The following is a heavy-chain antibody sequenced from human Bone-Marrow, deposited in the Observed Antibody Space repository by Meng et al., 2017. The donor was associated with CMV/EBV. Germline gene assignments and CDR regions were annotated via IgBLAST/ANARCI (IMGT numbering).Heavy chain of an antibody. V-gene: IGHV3-23*01. CDR1: GFTFSTYA. CDR2: IDGGVTT. CDR3: AREMDFWSGKPYYGMDV. D-gene: IGHD3-3*01. Sequence: ALKISCTASGFTFSTYAMSWVRQAPGKGLEWVSSIDGGVTTYYADSVKGRFTISRDNSKNTLYLQMTSLRAGDAAVYYCAREMDFWSGKPYYGMDVWGQGTTVTVSS. J-gene: IGHJ6*02.